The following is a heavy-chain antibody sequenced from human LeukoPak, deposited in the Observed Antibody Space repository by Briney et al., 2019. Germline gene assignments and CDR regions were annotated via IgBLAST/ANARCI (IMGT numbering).Heavy chain of an antibody. CDR3: AKGSGIAVAGYFDY. CDR1: GFTFDDYA. J-gene: IGHJ4*02. V-gene: IGHV3-9*01. D-gene: IGHD6-19*01. Sequence: GGSLRLSCAASGFTFDDYAMHWVRQAPGKDLEWVSGISWNSGSIGYADSVKGRFTISRDNAKNSLYLQMNSLRAEDTALYYCAKGSGIAVAGYFDYWGQGTLVTVSS. CDR2: ISWNSGSI.